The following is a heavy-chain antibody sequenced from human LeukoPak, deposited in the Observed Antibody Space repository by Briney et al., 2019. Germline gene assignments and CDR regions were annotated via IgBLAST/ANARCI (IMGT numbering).Heavy chain of an antibody. CDR3: ARRRGWGYFDWFRGYYFDY. J-gene: IGHJ4*02. D-gene: IGHD3-9*01. Sequence: PSETLSLTCAVSGGSISSSSYYWGWIRQPPGKGPEWIGSIYYSGSTYYNPSLKSRVTISVDTSKNQFSLKLSSVTAADTAVYYCARRRGWGYFDWFRGYYFDYWGQGTLVTVSS. CDR1: GGSISSSSYY. CDR2: IYYSGST. V-gene: IGHV4-39*07.